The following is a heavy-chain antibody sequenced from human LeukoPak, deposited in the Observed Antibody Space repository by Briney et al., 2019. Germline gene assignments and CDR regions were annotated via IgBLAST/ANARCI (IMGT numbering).Heavy chain of an antibody. V-gene: IGHV4-34*01. CDR1: GGSFSGYY. D-gene: IGHD6-19*01. CDR3: ARGIPNRGWYFYYYYMDV. CDR2: INHSGST. Sequence: PSETLSLTCAVYGGSFSGYYWSWIRQPPGKGLEWIGEINHSGSTNYNPSLKSRVTISVDTSKNQFSLKLSSVTAADTAVYYCARGIPNRGWYFYYYYMDVWGKGTTVTVSS. J-gene: IGHJ6*03.